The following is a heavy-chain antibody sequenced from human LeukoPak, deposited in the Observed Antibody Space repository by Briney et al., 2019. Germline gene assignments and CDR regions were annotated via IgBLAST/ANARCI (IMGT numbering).Heavy chain of an antibody. J-gene: IGHJ3*02. CDR2: IYTSGST. Sequence: PSETLSLTCTVSGGSISSYYWSWIRQPAGKGLEWIGRIYTSGSTNYNPSLKSRVTMSVDTSKNQFSLKLSSVTAADTAVYYCAREFSSGYYYDAFDIWGQGTMVTVSS. V-gene: IGHV4-4*07. D-gene: IGHD3-22*01. CDR3: AREFSSGYYYDAFDI. CDR1: GGSISSYY.